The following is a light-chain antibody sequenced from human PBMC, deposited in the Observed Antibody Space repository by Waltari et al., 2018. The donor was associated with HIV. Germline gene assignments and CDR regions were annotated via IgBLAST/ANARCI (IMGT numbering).Light chain of an antibody. Sequence: QSLLTQPPSVSGAPGHNVTISCTGTSSNLGSGFDVPWYQFLPGIAPKLLIYGDSIRPSGVPDRFSGSKTDTTASLAITGLQAEDDGEYVCQSFDTSLRGLRVFGGGTQLTVL. J-gene: IGLJ3*02. CDR3: QSFDTSLRGLRV. CDR1: SSNLGSGFD. CDR2: GDS. V-gene: IGLV1-40*01.